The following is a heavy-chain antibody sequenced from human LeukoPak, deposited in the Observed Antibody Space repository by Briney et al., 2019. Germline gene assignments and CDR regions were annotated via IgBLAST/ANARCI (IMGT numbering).Heavy chain of an antibody. CDR1: GFTFRSYS. V-gene: IGHV3-21*01. CDR3: ARVGHYDILTGHAFDI. J-gene: IGHJ3*02. Sequence: PGGSLRLSCAASGFTFRSYSMNWVRQAPGKGLEWVSSISSSSSYIYYADSVKGRFTISRDNAKNSLYLQMNSLRAEDTAVYYRARVGHYDILTGHAFDIWGQGTMVTVSS. CDR2: ISSSSSYI. D-gene: IGHD3-9*01.